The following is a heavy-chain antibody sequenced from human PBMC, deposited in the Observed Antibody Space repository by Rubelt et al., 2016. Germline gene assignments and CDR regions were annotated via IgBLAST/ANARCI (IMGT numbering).Heavy chain of an antibody. Sequence: QVQLVQSGSELKKPGASVKVSCKASGYTFTGYYLHWVRQAPGQGLEWVGRINPNSGGTNYAPESRGRVTITSDASVTTAYIALSRLRADDKAVVYCAREYRSGWYIDHWGQGTLVTVSS. J-gene: IGHJ4*02. CDR2: INPNSGGT. V-gene: IGHV1-2*06. CDR3: AREYRSGWYIDH. CDR1: GYTFTGYY. D-gene: IGHD6-19*01.